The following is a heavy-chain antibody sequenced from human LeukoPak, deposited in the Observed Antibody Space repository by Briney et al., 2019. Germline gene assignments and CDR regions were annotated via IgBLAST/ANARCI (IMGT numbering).Heavy chain of an antibody. D-gene: IGHD4-17*01. CDR2: INWNGGST. V-gene: IGHV3-20*04. CDR3: ARVHQTVSDYYYYYYYMDV. Sequence: GGSLRLSCAASGFTFDDYGMSWVRQALGKGLEWVSGINWNGGSTGYADSVKGRFTISRDNAKNSLYLQMNSLRAEDTALYYCARVHQTVSDYYYYYYYMDVWGKGTTVTVSS. J-gene: IGHJ6*03. CDR1: GFTFDDYG.